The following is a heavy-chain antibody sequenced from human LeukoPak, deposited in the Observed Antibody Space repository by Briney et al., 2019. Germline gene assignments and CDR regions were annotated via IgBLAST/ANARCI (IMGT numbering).Heavy chain of an antibody. Sequence: SETLSLTCAVYGGSFSGYYWSWIRQPPGKGLEWIGEINHSGSTNYNPSLKSRVTISVDTSKNQFSLKLSSVTAADTAVYYCARDGGLMSYYDSSGYLDYWGQGTLVTVSS. V-gene: IGHV4-34*01. J-gene: IGHJ4*02. CDR1: GGSFSGYY. CDR3: ARDGGLMSYYDSSGYLDY. D-gene: IGHD3-22*01. CDR2: INHSGST.